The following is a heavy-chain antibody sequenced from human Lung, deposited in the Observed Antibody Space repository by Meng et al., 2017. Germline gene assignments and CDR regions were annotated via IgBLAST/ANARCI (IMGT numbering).Heavy chain of an antibody. CDR3: ARESGYFEY. V-gene: IGHV3-74*03. CDR1: GFTFRSYW. CDR2: IRGDGGSI. J-gene: IGHJ4*02. Sequence: EVQLVGAGGGPVQPGGSLRLSCAASGFTFRSYWMHWVRQAPGKGLVWVSRIRGDGGSIVYADSVKGRFTISRDNAKNTLFLQMNSLRAEDTAVYYCARESGYFEYWGQGILVTVSS.